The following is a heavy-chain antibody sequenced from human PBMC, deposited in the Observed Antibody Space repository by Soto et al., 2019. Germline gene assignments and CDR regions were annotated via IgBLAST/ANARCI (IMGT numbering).Heavy chain of an antibody. CDR1: GDRVSSNRAA. CDR3: ARAGDYDSWSGYTSQYYYYGMDV. Sequence: LSQTLSLTCAISGDRVSSNRAAWNWIRQSPSRGLEWLGRTYYRSKWYNDYAVSVKSRMTINPDTSKNQFSLQLNSVTPEDTAVYYCARAGDYDSWSGYTSQYYYYGMDVWGQGTTVTVSS. J-gene: IGHJ6*02. D-gene: IGHD3-3*01. CDR2: TYYRSKWYN. V-gene: IGHV6-1*01.